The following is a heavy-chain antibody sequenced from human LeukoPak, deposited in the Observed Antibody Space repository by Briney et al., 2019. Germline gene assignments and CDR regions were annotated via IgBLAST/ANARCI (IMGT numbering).Heavy chain of an antibody. CDR2: IIPILGIA. CDR3: AKAVGDGAFDI. J-gene: IGHJ3*02. V-gene: IGHV1-69*02. D-gene: IGHD5-24*01. Sequence: ASVKVSCKASGGTFSSYTISWVRQAPGQGLEWMGRIIPILGIANNAQKFQGRVTITADKSTSTAYMELSSLRSEDTAVYYCAKAVGDGAFDIWGQGTMVTVSS. CDR1: GGTFSSYT.